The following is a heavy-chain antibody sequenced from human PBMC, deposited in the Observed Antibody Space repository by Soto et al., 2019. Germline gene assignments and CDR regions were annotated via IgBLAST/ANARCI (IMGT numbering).Heavy chain of an antibody. D-gene: IGHD2-15*01. V-gene: IGHV3-73*02. CDR1: GFTFSGST. J-gene: IGHJ4*02. CDR3: IRRNCSGGSCYSDY. Sequence: EVQLVESGGGLVQPGGSLTLSCAASGFTFSGSTMHWVRQASGKGLEWVGRIRDKANNYATEYAASVKGRFTISRDDSKNTAYLQMNSLKAEDTAVYYCIRRNCSGGSCYSDYWGQGTLVTVSS. CDR2: IRDKANNYAT.